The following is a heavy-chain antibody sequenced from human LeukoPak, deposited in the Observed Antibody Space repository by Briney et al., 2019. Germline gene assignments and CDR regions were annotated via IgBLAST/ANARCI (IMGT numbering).Heavy chain of an antibody. J-gene: IGHJ4*02. CDR3: ARDRSLEVRAYLDY. CDR2: IWYGGGNE. Sequence: GRSLRLSCAASGFTFSSYAMHWVRQAPGKGLEWVAVIWYGGGNEYYADSVRGRFTISRDDSKNTLSLQVNSLRAEDTAVYYCARDRSLEVRAYLDYWGQGTLVTVSS. CDR1: GFTFSSYA. V-gene: IGHV3-33*01. D-gene: IGHD1-1*01.